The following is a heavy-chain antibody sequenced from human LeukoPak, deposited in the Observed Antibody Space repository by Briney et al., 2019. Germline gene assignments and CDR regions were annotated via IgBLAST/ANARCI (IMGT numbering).Heavy chain of an antibody. D-gene: IGHD3-22*01. Sequence: SETLSLTCTVSGGSIIGYYWSWIWQPPGKGLWWVGYIYYSGSTNYHPTLKSRVTISVDTSKNQFSLKLSSVTAADTAVYYCARSSYDSSGYRTDYWGQGTLVTVSS. CDR2: IYYSGST. J-gene: IGHJ4*02. CDR3: ARSSYDSSGYRTDY. V-gene: IGHV4-59*08. CDR1: GGSIIGYY.